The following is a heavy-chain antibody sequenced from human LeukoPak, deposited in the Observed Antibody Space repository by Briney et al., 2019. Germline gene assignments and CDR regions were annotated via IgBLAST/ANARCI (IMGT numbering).Heavy chain of an antibody. CDR1: GASVSSSTYY. CDR2: MSYTGST. D-gene: IGHD1-26*01. CDR3: ARHKMGTTRLYYFDY. J-gene: IGHJ4*02. V-gene: IGHV4-39*01. Sequence: PSETLSLTCTVSGASVSSSTYYWGWIRQPPGKGLDWIGSMSYTGSTYYNPSLKSRVTVSVDTSKNQFSLRLTSVTAVDTAVYYCARHKMGTTRLYYFDYWGQGTLVTVSS.